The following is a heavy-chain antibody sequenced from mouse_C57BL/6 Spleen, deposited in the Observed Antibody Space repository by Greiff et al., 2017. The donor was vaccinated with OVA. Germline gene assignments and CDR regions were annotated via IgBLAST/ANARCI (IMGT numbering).Heavy chain of an antibody. CDR3: AYGDYDVGGYAMDY. CDR1: GYTFTGYW. J-gene: IGHJ4*01. D-gene: IGHD2-13*01. V-gene: IGHV1-9*01. Sequence: VQLQQSGAELMQPGASVRLSCKATGYTFTGYWIEWVKQRPGHGLEWIGELLPGSGSTNYNEKFKGKATFTADTSSNTAYMQLSRLTTEDSAIYYWAYGDYDVGGYAMDYWGQGTSVTVSS. CDR2: LLPGSGST.